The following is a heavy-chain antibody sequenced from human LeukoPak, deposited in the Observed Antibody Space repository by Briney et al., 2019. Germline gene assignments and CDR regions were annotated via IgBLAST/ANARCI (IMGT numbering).Heavy chain of an antibody. CDR1: GGSISSSNYY. D-gene: IGHD3-22*01. CDR3: ARDNPDRLIDYYESSGYYKGDAFDI. J-gene: IGHJ3*02. Sequence: SETLSLTCTVSGGSISSSNYYWGWIRQPPGKGLEWIRSIYYSGNTYYNPSLKSRVTLSVDTSKNQFSLKLTSVTAADTAVYYCARDNPDRLIDYYESSGYYKGDAFDIWGQGTMVTVSS. CDR2: IYYSGNT. V-gene: IGHV4-39*07.